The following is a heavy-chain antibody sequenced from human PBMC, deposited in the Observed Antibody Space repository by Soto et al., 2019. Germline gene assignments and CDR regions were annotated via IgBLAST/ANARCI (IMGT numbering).Heavy chain of an antibody. V-gene: IGHV3-21*01. CDR1: GFTFSSYS. J-gene: IGHJ5*02. CDR3: VRDNPFGVLIPNWFDP. Sequence: PGGSLRLSCAASGFTFSSYSMNWVRQAPGKGLEWVSSISSSSSYIYYADSVKGRFTISRDNAKNSLYLQMNSLRAEDTAVYYCVRDNPFGVLIPNWFDPWGQGTLVTVSS. D-gene: IGHD3-3*01. CDR2: ISSSSSYI.